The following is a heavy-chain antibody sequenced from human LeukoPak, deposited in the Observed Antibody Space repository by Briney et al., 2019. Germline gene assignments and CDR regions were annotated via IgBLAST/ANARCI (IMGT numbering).Heavy chain of an antibody. CDR1: GFTFSTFA. CDR3: AKIQVRGVISYFDY. V-gene: IGHV3-23*01. J-gene: IGHJ4*02. D-gene: IGHD3-10*01. CDR2: ISGSGGST. Sequence: GGSLRLSCAASGFTFSTFAMIWVRQAPGKGLEWVSAISGSGGSTYYADSVKGRFTISRDNSKNTLYLQMNSLRAEDTAVYYCAKIQVRGVISYFDYWGQGTLVTVSS.